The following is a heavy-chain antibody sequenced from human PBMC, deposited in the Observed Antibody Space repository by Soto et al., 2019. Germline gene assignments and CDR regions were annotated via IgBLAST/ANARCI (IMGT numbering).Heavy chain of an antibody. V-gene: IGHV1-18*04. CDR1: GYPFSSNG. CDR2: IGVYSGST. J-gene: IGHJ3*02. Sequence: QAQLVQPGVEVKKPGASVKVSCKASGYPFSSNGISWVRQAPGRGLEWMGWIGVYSGSTNYAQKFQGRVSMTTDTSTSTAYMELRSLRSDDTAVYFCAREGGPTTADAFDIWGQGTMVVVST. CDR3: AREGGPTTADAFDI. D-gene: IGHD1-26*01.